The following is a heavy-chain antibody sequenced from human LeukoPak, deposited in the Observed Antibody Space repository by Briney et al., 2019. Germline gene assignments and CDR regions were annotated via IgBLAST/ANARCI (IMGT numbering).Heavy chain of an antibody. CDR1: GYTFTSYY. V-gene: IGHV1-46*01. J-gene: IGHJ6*03. CDR3: ARDGYYYGSGSYPEADYYYYYYMDV. D-gene: IGHD3-10*01. CDR2: INPSGGST. Sequence: ASVKASCKASGYTFTSYYMHWVRQAPGQGLEWMGIINPSGGSTSYAQKFQGRVTMTRDTSTSTVYMELSSLRSEDTAVYYCARDGYYYGSGSYPEADYYYYYYMDVWGKGTTVTISS.